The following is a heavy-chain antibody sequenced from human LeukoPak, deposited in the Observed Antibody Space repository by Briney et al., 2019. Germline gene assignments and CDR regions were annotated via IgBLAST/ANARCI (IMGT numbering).Heavy chain of an antibody. Sequence: ASVKVSCKVSGYTLTELSMHWVRQAPGKGLEWMGGFDPEDGETIYAQKFQGRVTMTEDTSTDTAYMELSSLRPEDTAVYYCAQYCTNGVCRYYFDYWGQGTLVTVSS. CDR3: AQYCTNGVCRYYFDY. CDR2: FDPEDGET. CDR1: GYTLTELS. J-gene: IGHJ4*02. D-gene: IGHD2-8*01. V-gene: IGHV1-24*01.